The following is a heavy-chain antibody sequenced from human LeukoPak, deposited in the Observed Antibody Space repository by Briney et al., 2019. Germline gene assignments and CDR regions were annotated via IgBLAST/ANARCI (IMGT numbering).Heavy chain of an antibody. CDR3: AKPTSVLTSYYFDY. Sequence: GGSLRLSCAASGFTFSSYGMQWVRQAPGKGLEWVALISYDGRDKFYEDSVKGRFNISRDNSKNTLYLQMNNLRAEDTAVYYCAKPTSVLTSYYFDYWGQGTLVTVSS. V-gene: IGHV3-30*18. CDR2: ISYDGRDK. D-gene: IGHD4-23*01. CDR1: GFTFSSYG. J-gene: IGHJ4*02.